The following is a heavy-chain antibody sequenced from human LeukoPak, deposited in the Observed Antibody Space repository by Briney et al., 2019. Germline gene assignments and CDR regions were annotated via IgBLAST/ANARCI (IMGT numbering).Heavy chain of an antibody. CDR3: ARDNDRANYFDY. Sequence: SQTLSLTCAVSGGSISSGGYSWSWIRQPPGKGLEWIGYIYHSGSTYYNPSLKSRVTISVDRSKNQFSLKLSPVTAADTAVYYCARDNDRANYFDYWGQGTLVTVSS. J-gene: IGHJ4*02. CDR2: IYHSGST. D-gene: IGHD3-9*01. CDR1: GGSISSGGYS. V-gene: IGHV4-30-2*01.